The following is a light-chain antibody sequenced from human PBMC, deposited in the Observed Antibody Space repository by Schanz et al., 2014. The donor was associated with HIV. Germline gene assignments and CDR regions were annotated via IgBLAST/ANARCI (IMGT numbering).Light chain of an antibody. CDR1: QAIRHD. J-gene: IGKJ2*01. Sequence: AIQMTQSPFSLSASVGGRVTITCRAGQAIRHDLAWYQQKLGKAPKLLIYGASNLQSGVPSRFSGSGSGTYFTLTISGLQPADFATYYCQQCVTYPYTFGQGTKLDIK. V-gene: IGKV1-6*01. CDR2: GAS. CDR3: QQCVTYPYT.